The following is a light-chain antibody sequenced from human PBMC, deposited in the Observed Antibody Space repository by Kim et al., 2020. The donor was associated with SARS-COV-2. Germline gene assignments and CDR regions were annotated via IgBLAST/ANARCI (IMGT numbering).Light chain of an antibody. CDR1: SSDVGGYNY. V-gene: IGLV2-14*03. CDR2: DVS. CDR3: SSYTSSSPYV. Sequence: QSITISCTETSSDVGGYNYVSWYQQHPGKAPKLMIYDVSNRPSGVSNRFSGSKSGNTASLTISGLQAEDEADYYCSSYTSSSPYVFGTGTKVTVL. J-gene: IGLJ1*01.